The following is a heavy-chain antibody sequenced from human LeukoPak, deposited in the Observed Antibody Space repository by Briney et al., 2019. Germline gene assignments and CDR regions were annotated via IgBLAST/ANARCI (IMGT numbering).Heavy chain of an antibody. CDR3: ARDKIVGATHFDY. J-gene: IGHJ4*02. D-gene: IGHD1-26*01. V-gene: IGHV3-7*01. Sequence: GGSLRLSCAASGFTFSSYWMSWVRQAPGKGLEWVANIMQDGSEKYYVDSVKGRFTISRDNAKNSLYLQMNSLRAEDTAVYYCARDKIVGATHFDYWGQGTLVTVSS. CDR2: IMQDGSEK. CDR1: GFTFSSYW.